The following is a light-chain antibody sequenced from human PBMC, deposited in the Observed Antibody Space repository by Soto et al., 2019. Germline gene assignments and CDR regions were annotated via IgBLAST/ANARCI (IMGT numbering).Light chain of an antibody. V-gene: IGLV4-69*01. Sequence: QLVLTQSPSASASLGASVKLTCTLSSGHSSYAIAWHQQQPEKGPRYLMKLNSDGSHSKGDGNPDRFSGSSSGAERYLTLPTLQSEDEADYYCQTWGTGLLVFGGGTKLTVL. J-gene: IGLJ3*02. CDR3: QTWGTGLLV. CDR1: SGHSSYA. CDR2: LNSDGSH.